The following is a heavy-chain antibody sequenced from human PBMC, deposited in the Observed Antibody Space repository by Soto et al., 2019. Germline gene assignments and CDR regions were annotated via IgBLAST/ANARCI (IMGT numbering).Heavy chain of an antibody. J-gene: IGHJ4*02. Sequence: GESLKISFKGSGYSFTSYWISWVRQMPGKGLEWMGRIDPSDSYTNYSPSFQGHVTISAEKSISTAYLKWSSLKASDTAMYYSARPRGPYSSSWYIDYWGQGTLVTVSS. CDR1: GYSFTSYW. CDR2: IDPSDSYT. V-gene: IGHV5-10-1*01. D-gene: IGHD6-13*01. CDR3: ARPRGPYSSSWYIDY.